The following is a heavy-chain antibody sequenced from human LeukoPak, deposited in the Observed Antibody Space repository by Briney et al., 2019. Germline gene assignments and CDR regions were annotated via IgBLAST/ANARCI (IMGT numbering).Heavy chain of an antibody. J-gene: IGHJ4*02. CDR1: GFTFSSYS. CDR3: ARVMEEGYSYFDY. CDR2: ISSSSSYI. Sequence: GGSLRLSCVASGFTFSSYSMNWVRQAPGKGLEWVSSISSSSSYIYYADSRFTISRDSAKNSLYLQMNSLRAEDTAVYYCARVMEEGYSYFDYWGQGTLVTVSS. V-gene: IGHV3-21*01. D-gene: IGHD5-18*01.